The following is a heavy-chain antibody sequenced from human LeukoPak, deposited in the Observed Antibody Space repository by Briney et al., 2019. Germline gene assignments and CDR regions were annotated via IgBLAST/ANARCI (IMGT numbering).Heavy chain of an antibody. J-gene: IGHJ4*02. CDR3: ARVIRPGIAVAGTGRGFDY. D-gene: IGHD6-19*01. CDR1: GFTFSSYA. CDR2: ISYDGSNK. Sequence: GGSLRLSCAASGFTFSSYAMHWVRQAPGKGLEWVAVISYDGSNKYYADSVKGRFTISRDNSKNTLYLQMNSLRAEDTAVYYCARVIRPGIAVAGTGRGFDYWGQGTLVTVSS. V-gene: IGHV3-30-3*01.